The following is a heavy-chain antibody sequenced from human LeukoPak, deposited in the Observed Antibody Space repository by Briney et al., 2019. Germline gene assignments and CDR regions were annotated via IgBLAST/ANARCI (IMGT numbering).Heavy chain of an antibody. V-gene: IGHV3-30*03. D-gene: IGHD6-19*01. J-gene: IGHJ5*02. CDR2: ISYDGSNK. CDR3: ASFEKTVAGPYNWFDP. CDR1: GFTFSSYG. Sequence: GRSLRLSCAASGFTFSSYGMRWVRQAPGKGLEWVAVISYDGSNKYYADSVKGRFTISRDNSKNTLYLQINTLRAEDTAVYYCASFEKTVAGPYNWFDPWGQGTQVTVSS.